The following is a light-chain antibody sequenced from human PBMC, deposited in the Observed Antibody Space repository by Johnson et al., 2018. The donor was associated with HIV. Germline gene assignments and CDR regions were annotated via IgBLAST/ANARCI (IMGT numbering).Light chain of an antibody. Sequence: QAVLTQPPSVSAAPGQKVTISCSGSSSNIENYYASWYQHHPGTAPKLLIYDNNKRPSGIPDRFSGSKSGTSATLGITGLQTGDEADYYCGTWDSSLSNFVFGIGTKVSVL. J-gene: IGLJ1*01. CDR1: SSNIENYY. V-gene: IGLV1-51*01. CDR3: GTWDSSLSNFV. CDR2: DNN.